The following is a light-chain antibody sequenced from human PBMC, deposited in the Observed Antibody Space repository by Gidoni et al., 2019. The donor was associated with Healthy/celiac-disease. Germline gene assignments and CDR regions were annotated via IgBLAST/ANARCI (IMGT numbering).Light chain of an antibody. CDR1: QSVSSD. J-gene: IGKJ1*01. Sequence: EIVLTQSPATLSLSPGERATLSCRASQSVSSDLAWYQPKPGQAPRLLIYDASNRATGIPARFSGSVSGTDFTLTISSLEPEDFAVYYCQQRSNWPPWTFGQGTKVEIK. CDR2: DAS. CDR3: QQRSNWPPWT. V-gene: IGKV3-11*01.